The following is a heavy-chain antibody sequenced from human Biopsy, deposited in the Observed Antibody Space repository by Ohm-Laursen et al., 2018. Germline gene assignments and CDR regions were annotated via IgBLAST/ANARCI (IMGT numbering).Heavy chain of an antibody. CDR3: AHGSGSYYKWDF. Sequence: SDTLSLTCNVSGGNINNYYWSWIRQPAGKGLEWIGRIYPGGSTNYNPSLKSRVTMSVDTSKKQLSLRLRSVTAADTAMYYCAHGSGSYYKWDFWGRGILVTVSS. V-gene: IGHV4-4*07. CDR1: GGNINNYY. J-gene: IGHJ4*02. CDR2: IYPGGST. D-gene: IGHD3-10*01.